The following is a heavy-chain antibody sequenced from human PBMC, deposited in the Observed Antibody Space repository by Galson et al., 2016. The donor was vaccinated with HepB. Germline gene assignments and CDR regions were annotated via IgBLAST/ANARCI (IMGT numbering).Heavy chain of an antibody. J-gene: IGHJ2*01. CDR1: DSVSSNSVT. CDR3: ARRGSKEKGYFDL. CDR2: TYYRSKWYN. D-gene: IGHD6-13*01. Sequence: DSVSSNSVTWNWIRQSPSSGLEWLGRTYYRSKWYNDYAVSVKSRMTINPDTSKNQFSLQLNSVTPEDTAVYYCARRGSKEKGYFDLWGRGTLVTVSS. V-gene: IGHV6-1*01.